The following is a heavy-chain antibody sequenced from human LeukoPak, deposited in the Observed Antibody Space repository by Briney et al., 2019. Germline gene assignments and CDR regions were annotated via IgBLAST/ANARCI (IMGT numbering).Heavy chain of an antibody. V-gene: IGHV4-34*01. CDR1: GGSFSGYY. CDR2: INHSGGT. D-gene: IGHD3-10*01. Sequence: PSETLSLTCAVYGGSFSGYYWSWIRQPPGKGLEWIGEINHSGGTNYNPSLKSRVTISVDTSKNQFSLKLSSVTAADTAVYYCARGAYGSGSYSALYYYYMDVWGKGTTVTVSS. J-gene: IGHJ6*03. CDR3: ARGAYGSGSYSALYYYYMDV.